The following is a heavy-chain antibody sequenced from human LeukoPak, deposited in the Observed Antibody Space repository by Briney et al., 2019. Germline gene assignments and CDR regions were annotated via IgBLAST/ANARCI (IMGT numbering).Heavy chain of an antibody. CDR3: AREEYFQDSNGYSYYFHS. V-gene: IGHV4-4*07. Sequence: MASETLSLTCTVSGGSIGWDYWSWIRQSAGKGLEWIGRIYKSGTTNYNPSFRSRVTMSVDTSKNQFSLSVTSVTAADTAVYYRAREEYFQDSNGYSYYFHSWGQGSLDTVSS. J-gene: IGHJ4*02. CDR2: IYKSGTT. D-gene: IGHD3-22*01. CDR1: GGSIGWDY.